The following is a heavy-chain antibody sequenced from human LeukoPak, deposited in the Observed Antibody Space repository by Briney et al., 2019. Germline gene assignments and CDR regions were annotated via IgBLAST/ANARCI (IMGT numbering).Heavy chain of an antibody. CDR2: INPNSGNT. Sequence: GASVKVSCKASGYTFTGYYMHWVRQAPGQGLEWMGWINPNSGNTGYAQKFQGRVTMTRNTSISTAYMELSSLRSEDTAVYYCARAPYCSSTSCYFLSDRNYYMDVWGKGTTVTISS. J-gene: IGHJ6*03. V-gene: IGHV1-8*02. CDR1: GYTFTGYY. D-gene: IGHD2-2*01. CDR3: ARAPYCSSTSCYFLSDRNYYMDV.